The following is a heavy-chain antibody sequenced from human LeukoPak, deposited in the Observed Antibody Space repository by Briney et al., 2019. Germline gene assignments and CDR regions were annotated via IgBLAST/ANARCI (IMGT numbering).Heavy chain of an antibody. CDR3: GKTTAGYSSGQRPAWPVDY. CDR2: IFGSGGSP. V-gene: IGHV3-23*01. D-gene: IGHD5-18*01. CDR1: GFTFGSFA. Sequence: GGSLRLSCEASGFTFGSFAMYWVRQAPGKGLDWIAGIFGSGGSPHYADSVKGRFTISRDNSKNTVYLQINSLRAEDTAVYYCGKTTAGYSSGQRPAWPVDYWGQGTLVTVSS. J-gene: IGHJ4*02.